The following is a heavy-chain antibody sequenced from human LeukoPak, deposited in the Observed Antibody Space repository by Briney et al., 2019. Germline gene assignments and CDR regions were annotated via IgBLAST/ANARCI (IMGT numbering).Heavy chain of an antibody. CDR1: GGSISSGDYY. D-gene: IGHD2-2*01. CDR3: ARDKYQLLSYYYGMDV. Sequence: SETLSLTCTVSGGSISSGDYYWSGIRQPPGKGLEWIGYIYYSGSTYYNPSLKSRVTISVDTSKNQFSLRLSSVTAADTAVYYCARDKYQLLSYYYGMDVWGKGTTVTVSS. V-gene: IGHV4-30-4*01. CDR2: IYYSGST. J-gene: IGHJ6*04.